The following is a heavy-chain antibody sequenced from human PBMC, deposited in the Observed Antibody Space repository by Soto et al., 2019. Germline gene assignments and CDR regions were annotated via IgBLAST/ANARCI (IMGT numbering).Heavy chain of an antibody. J-gene: IGHJ4*02. CDR3: AKPPGFNNVVPAYFDY. Sequence: EVQLVDSGGGLVQPGESLRLSCAGSGFTFSAYAMSWARQAPGKGLEWVSSISASAITTYNTDSVRGRFTISRDNSRNTVYLQMNSLRAEDTAVYFCAKPPGFNNVVPAYFDYWGGGTRVTVSS. V-gene: IGHV3-23*04. CDR2: ISASAITT. D-gene: IGHD2-15*01. CDR1: GFTFSAYA.